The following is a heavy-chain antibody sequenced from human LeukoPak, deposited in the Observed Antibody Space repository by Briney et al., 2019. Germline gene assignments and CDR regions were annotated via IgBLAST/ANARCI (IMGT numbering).Heavy chain of an antibody. CDR1: GFAFSNYG. J-gene: IGHJ4*02. Sequence: GGSLRLSCAASGFAFSNYGMHWVRQAPGKGLEWVAVITNDGRNKYYADSVKGRFTISRDNSKNSVYLQMNSLRAEDTAVYYCAREYSGYDYDYWGQGTLVTVSS. CDR2: ITNDGRNK. D-gene: IGHD5-12*01. CDR3: AREYSGYDYDY. V-gene: IGHV3-30*03.